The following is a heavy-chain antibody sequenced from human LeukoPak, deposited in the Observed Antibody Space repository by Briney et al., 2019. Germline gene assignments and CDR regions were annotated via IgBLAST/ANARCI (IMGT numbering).Heavy chain of an antibody. CDR1: GYTFTGYH. CDR3: ARDQGSLTRSWYTGY. J-gene: IGHJ4*02. Sequence: ASVKVSCKASGYTFTGYHIHWVRQAPGQGLEWMGRINPYSGDTNFAQKFQGRVTMARDTSITTAYMDLSSLTPDDTAVYFCARDQGSLTRSWYTGYWGQGTQVTVSS. D-gene: IGHD6-13*01. V-gene: IGHV1-2*06. CDR2: INPYSGDT.